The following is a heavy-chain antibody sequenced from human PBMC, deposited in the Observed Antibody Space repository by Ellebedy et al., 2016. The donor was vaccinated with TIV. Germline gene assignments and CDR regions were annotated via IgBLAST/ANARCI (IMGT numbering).Heavy chain of an antibody. J-gene: IGHJ4*02. CDR2: INPSGGRT. CDR1: RYTFTSYY. Sequence: ASVKVSCXASRYTFTSYYMHWVRQAPGQGLEWMGIINPSGGRTSYAQKFQGRVTMTRDTSTSTVYMELSSLRSEDTAVYYCARDLFGGVTADYWGQGTLVTVSS. CDR3: ARDLFGGVTADY. V-gene: IGHV1-46*01. D-gene: IGHD3-16*01.